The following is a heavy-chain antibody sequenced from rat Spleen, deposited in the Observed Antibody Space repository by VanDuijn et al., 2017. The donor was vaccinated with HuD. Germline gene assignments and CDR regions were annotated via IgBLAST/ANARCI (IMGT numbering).Heavy chain of an antibody. CDR1: GFTYSNYY. CDR3: VRLLGAPDWYFDF. J-gene: IGHJ1*01. V-gene: IGHV5-25*01. Sequence: EVQLVESGGGLVQPGRSMKLSCSASGFTYSNYYMAWVRQAPTKGLEWVASINICGGNTYYRGSVKGRFTISRDNAKSTLYLQMDSLRSEDTATYYCVRLLGAPDWYFDFWGPGTMVTVSS. D-gene: IGHD5-1*01. CDR2: INICGGNT.